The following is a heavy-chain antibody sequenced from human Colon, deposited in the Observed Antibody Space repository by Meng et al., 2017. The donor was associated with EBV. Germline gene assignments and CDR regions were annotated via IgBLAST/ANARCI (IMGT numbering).Heavy chain of an antibody. CDR2: IYYTGST. V-gene: IGHV4-30-4*01. Sequence: HVRLPVSVPGLVKPSQTLSLTCIVSGGSINSGDYYWSWIRQPPGKGLEWIGYIYYTGSTYYNPSLKSRVTISMDTSKNQFSLRLSSVTAADTAVYYCARNYYFDYWGQGTLVTVSS. CDR1: GGSINSGDYY. CDR3: ARNYYFDY. J-gene: IGHJ4*02.